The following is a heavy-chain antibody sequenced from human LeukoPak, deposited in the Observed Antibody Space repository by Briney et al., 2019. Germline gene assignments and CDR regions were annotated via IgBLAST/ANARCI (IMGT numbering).Heavy chain of an antibody. CDR2: INHSGST. CDR3: TRGKPETVFDS. Sequence: PSETLSLTCSVYGGSFSGYCWSWIRQPPGTGLEWIGEINHSGSTNYNPSLKTRVTISLDRSKDQFSLKLTSVTAADTAVYYCTRGKPETVFDSWGRGTLVTVSS. V-gene: IGHV4-34*01. J-gene: IGHJ4*01. CDR1: GGSFSGYC.